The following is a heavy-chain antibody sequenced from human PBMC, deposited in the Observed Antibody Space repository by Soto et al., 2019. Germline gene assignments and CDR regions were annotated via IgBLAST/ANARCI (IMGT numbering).Heavy chain of an antibody. D-gene: IGHD3-9*01. J-gene: IGHJ4*02. CDR3: ARTNYDILTH. V-gene: IGHV4-59*01. CDR2: IYYSGST. CDR1: GGSISSYY. Sequence: SETLSLTCTVSGGSISSYYWSWIRQPPGKGLEWIGYIYYSGSTNYNPSLKSRVTISVDTSKNQFSLKLSSVTAADTAVYYCARTNYDILTHWGQGTLVTVSS.